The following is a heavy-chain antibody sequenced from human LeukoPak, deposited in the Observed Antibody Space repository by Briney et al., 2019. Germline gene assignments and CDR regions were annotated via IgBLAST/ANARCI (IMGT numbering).Heavy chain of an antibody. J-gene: IGHJ4*02. CDR3: ARPMDLGSSGAPFDC. V-gene: IGHV5-51*01. Sequence: ESPLISCKGSGDSSISYWIGWVRQLPGKSLECMGIIYPGDSDTRYSPSFQGQVTISADKSISTAYVQWSSLKASGTAMYYCARPMDLGSSGAPFDCGGEGTLVTVSS. CDR1: GDSSISYW. D-gene: IGHD6-25*01. CDR2: IYPGDSDT.